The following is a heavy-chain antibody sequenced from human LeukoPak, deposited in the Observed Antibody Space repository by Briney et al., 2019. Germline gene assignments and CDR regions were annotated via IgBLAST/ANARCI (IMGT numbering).Heavy chain of an antibody. Sequence: GASVKVSCKASGYTFTSYYMHWVRQAPGQGFEWMGIINPSGGSTSYAQKFQGRVTMTRDMSTSTVYMELSSLRSEDTVVYYCAIARKPLTSRPHDAFDIWGQGTMVTVSS. CDR2: INPSGGST. CDR3: AIARKPLTSRPHDAFDI. D-gene: IGHD2/OR15-2a*01. V-gene: IGHV1-46*01. CDR1: GYTFTSYY. J-gene: IGHJ3*02.